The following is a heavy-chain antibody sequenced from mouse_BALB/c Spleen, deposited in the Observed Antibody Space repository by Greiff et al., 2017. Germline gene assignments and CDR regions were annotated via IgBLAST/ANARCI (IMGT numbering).Heavy chain of an antibody. J-gene: IGHJ4*01. V-gene: IGHV3-8*02. D-gene: IGHD2-3*01. CDR2: ISYSGST. CDR1: GDSITSGY. CDR3: ATHDGYDYYAMDY. Sequence: EVQLVESGPSLVKPSQTLSLTCSVTGDSITSGYWNWIRKFPGNKLEYMGYISYSGSTYYNPSLKSRISITRDTSKNQYYLQLNSVTTEDTATYYCATHDGYDYYAMDYWGQGTSVTVSS.